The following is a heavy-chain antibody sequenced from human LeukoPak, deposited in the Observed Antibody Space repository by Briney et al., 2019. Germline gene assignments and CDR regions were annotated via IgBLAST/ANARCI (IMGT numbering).Heavy chain of an antibody. CDR1: GGSISSGGYS. CDR2: ICHSGST. CDR3: AREVRRPGHSAFDI. D-gene: IGHD3-10*01. Sequence: SETLSLTCAVSGGSISSGGYSWSWIRQPPGKGLEWIGYICHSGSTYYNPSLKSRVTISVDRSKNQFSLKLSSVTAADTAVYYCAREVRRPGHSAFDIWGQGTMVTVSS. V-gene: IGHV4-30-2*01. J-gene: IGHJ3*02.